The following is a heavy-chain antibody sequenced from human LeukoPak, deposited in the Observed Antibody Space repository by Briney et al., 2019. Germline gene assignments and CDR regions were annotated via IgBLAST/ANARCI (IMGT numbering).Heavy chain of an antibody. CDR1: GYTFTSYG. D-gene: IGHD3-10*01. CDR3: ARSHDYYGSGSYYKGYYYYMDV. V-gene: IGHV1-18*01. CDR2: ISAYNGNT. J-gene: IGHJ6*03. Sequence: GASVKVSCKASGYTFTSYGISWVRQAPGQGLEWMGWISAYNGNTNYAQKLQGRVTMTTDTSTSTAYMELRSLRSDDTAVYYCARSHDYYGSGSYYKGYYYYMDVWGKGTTVTISS.